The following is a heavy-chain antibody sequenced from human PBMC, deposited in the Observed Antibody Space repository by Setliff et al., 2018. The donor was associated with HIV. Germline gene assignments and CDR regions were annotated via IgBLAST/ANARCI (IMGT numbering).Heavy chain of an antibody. V-gene: IGHV3-23*01. CDR1: GFDFTTYA. CDR3: ARPTNIDTLYYGSQTFYMYYYCLDV. Sequence: GGSLRLSCAASGFDFTTYAMTWLRQVPGKGLEWVSSISGPGATIFFADARKGRFTISSDNSKNTLYLQMNSLRADATAVYFCARPTNIDTLYYGSQTFYMYYYCLDVWGQGTMVTVSS. CDR2: ISGPGATI. J-gene: IGHJ6*02. D-gene: IGHD1-26*01.